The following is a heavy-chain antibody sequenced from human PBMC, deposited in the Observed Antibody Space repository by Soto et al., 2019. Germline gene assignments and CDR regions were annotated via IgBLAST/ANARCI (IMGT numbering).Heavy chain of an antibody. D-gene: IGHD3-9*01. CDR1: DYTFTSYG. CDR2: ISGYNGNT. CDR3: ARDDYDILTDYSYYSGMDV. J-gene: IGHJ6*02. Sequence: QVQLVQSGAEVKKPGASVKVSCKASDYTFTSYGISWVRQAPGQGLEWMGWISGYNGNTNYAQKLQGRVTMTTDKSTSTAYMELRSLRSDDTAVYYCARDDYDILTDYSYYSGMDVWGQGTTVTVSS. V-gene: IGHV1-18*04.